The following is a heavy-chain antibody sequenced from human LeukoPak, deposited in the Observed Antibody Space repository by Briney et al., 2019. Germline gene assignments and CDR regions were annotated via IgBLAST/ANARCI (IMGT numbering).Heavy chain of an antibody. CDR2: MTASSVTF. D-gene: IGHD5-12*01. Sequence: SRGSLRLSCEVSGFTFSSYAMTWVRQVPGRGLEWIAYMTASSVTFYYADSVRGRFTISRDNARNSLFLQMNSLTVEDTAVYYCARSLSGYDPLSAFWGQGTLVTVSS. CDR1: GFTFSSYA. V-gene: IGHV3-48*03. J-gene: IGHJ4*02. CDR3: ARSLSGYDPLSAF.